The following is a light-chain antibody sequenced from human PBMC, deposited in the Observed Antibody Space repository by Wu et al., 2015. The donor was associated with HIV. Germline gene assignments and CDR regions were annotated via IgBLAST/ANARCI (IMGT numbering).Light chain of an antibody. CDR3: QQYGSSPLT. CDR1: QSVSSNY. CDR2: GAS. Sequence: EIVLTQSPGTLSLSPGERGTLSCGASQSVSSNYLAWYQQKPGQAPRLLIYGASSRATGIPDRFSGSGSGTDFALTISRLEPEDFALYYCQQYGSSPLTFGGGTRVEIK. V-gene: IGKV3-20*01. J-gene: IGKJ4*01.